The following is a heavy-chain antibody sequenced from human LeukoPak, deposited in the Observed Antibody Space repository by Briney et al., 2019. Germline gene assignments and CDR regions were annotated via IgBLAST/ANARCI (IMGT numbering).Heavy chain of an antibody. D-gene: IGHD1-1*01. Sequence: PGGSLRLPCAASGFTVSSNYMSWVRQAPGKGLEWVSVIYSGGSTYYADSVKGRFTISRDNSKNTLYLQMNSLRAEDTAVYYCARCHNWNDCYFDYWGQGTLVTVSS. CDR3: ARCHNWNDCYFDY. CDR1: GFTVSSNY. V-gene: IGHV3-66*01. J-gene: IGHJ4*02. CDR2: IYSGGST.